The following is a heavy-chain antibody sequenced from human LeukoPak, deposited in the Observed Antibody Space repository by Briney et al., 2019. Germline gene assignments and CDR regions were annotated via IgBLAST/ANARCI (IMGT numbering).Heavy chain of an antibody. Sequence: ASVRVSCKASGNTFAGYYVHWVRQAPGQGLEWMGWMNPNSGNTGYAQKFQGRVTITADESTSTAYMELSSLRSEDTAVYYCARVVPAASPGADAFDIWGQGTMVTVSS. CDR3: ARVVPAASPGADAFDI. D-gene: IGHD2-2*01. CDR2: MNPNSGNT. V-gene: IGHV1-8*03. J-gene: IGHJ3*02. CDR1: GNTFAGYY.